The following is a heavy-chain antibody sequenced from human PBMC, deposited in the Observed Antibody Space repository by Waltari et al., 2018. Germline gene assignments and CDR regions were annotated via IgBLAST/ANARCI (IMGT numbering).Heavy chain of an antibody. J-gene: IGHJ4*02. CDR1: GYTFTSYA. V-gene: IGHV1-3*01. Sequence: QVQLVQSGAEVKKPGASVKVSCKASGYTFTSYAMHWVRQAPGQRLEWMGWINAGNGNTKYSQKFQGRVTITRDTSASTAYMELSSLRSEDTAVYYCARGSKYSSSWYYFDYWGQGTLVTVSS. D-gene: IGHD6-13*01. CDR3: ARGSKYSSSWYYFDY. CDR2: INAGNGNT.